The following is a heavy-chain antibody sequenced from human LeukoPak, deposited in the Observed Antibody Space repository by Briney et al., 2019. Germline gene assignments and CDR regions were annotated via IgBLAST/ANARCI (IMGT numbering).Heavy chain of an antibody. CDR1: GFTFSSYA. CDR2: ITSSGGTT. CDR3: ATYGSGSNYRRASDY. J-gene: IGHJ4*02. V-gene: IGHV3-23*01. Sequence: GGSLRLSCAASGFTFSSYAMGWVRQAPGEGLEWVSGITSSGGTTYYADSVKGRLTISRDNSKSTLYLEMNSLKAEDTAVYYCATYGSGSNYRRASDYWGQGTLVTVSS. D-gene: IGHD3-10*01.